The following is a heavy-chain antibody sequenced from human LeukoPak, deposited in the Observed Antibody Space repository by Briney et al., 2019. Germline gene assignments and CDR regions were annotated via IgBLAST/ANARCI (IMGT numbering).Heavy chain of an antibody. J-gene: IGHJ6*02. CDR3: AIDYGGHYGMDV. D-gene: IGHD4-23*01. CDR2: INPNSGGT. V-gene: IGHV1-2*02. CDR1: GYTXTRYY. Sequence: ASVKVSCTASGYTXTRYYMHWVRQAPGQGLEWMGWINPNSGGTKYAQKFQGRITMTRDTSISTAYMELSRLRSDDAAVYYCAIDYGGHYGMDVWGQGTTGTVSS.